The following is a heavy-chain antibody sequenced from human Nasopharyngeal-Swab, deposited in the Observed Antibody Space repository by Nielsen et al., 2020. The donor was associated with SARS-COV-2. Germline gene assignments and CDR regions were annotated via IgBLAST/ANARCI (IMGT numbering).Heavy chain of an antibody. J-gene: IGHJ5*02. CDR1: GFTFSSYW. Sequence: GRSLSLSCAASGFTFSSYWMSWVRQAPGKGLEWVANIKQDGSEKYYVDSVKGRFTISRDNAKNSLYLQMNSLRAEDTAVYYCARDLPTYSDWFDPWGQGTLVTVSS. CDR2: IKQDGSEK. V-gene: IGHV3-7*01. CDR3: ARDLPTYSDWFDP. D-gene: IGHD2-21*01.